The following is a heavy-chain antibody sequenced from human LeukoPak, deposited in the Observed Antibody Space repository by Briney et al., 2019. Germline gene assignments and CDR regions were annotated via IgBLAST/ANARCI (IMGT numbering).Heavy chain of an antibody. CDR3: ARESGPGGAFDI. CDR2: IIPIFGTA. J-gene: IGHJ3*02. Sequence: GSSVTVSCKAPGGTSSSYAISWVRQAPGQGLEWMGGIIPIFGTANYAQKFQGRVTITADESTGTAYMELSSLRSEDTAVYSSARESGPGGAFDIWGQGTMVTVSS. D-gene: IGHD3-10*01. V-gene: IGHV1-69*01. CDR1: GGTSSSYA.